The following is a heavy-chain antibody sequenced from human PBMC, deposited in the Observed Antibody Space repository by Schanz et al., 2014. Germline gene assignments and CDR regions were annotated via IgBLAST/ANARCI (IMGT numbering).Heavy chain of an antibody. Sequence: QVLLQESGPVLVKPSETLSLTCTVSGGSISSGVHYWSWVRQPAGRGLEWIGRIYISGSTRFNPSRKGQDTLPLDPPKNRVPPPRGSGTAADTAVYYCARGGTYGIFYDHMDVWGRGTTVTVSS. D-gene: IGHD3-22*01. CDR1: GGSISSGVHY. CDR3: ARGGTYGIFYDHMDV. J-gene: IGHJ6*03. V-gene: IGHV4-61*02. CDR2: IYISGST.